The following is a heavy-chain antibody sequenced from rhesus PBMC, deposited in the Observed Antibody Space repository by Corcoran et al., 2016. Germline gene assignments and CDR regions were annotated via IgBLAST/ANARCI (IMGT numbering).Heavy chain of an antibody. CDR3: ARGVGAAAGIDY. J-gene: IGHJ4*01. D-gene: IGHD6-25*01. CDR2: IDGCSTST. Sequence: QVQLQASGPGVVKPSETLSLTCAASGGSISDSYRWSWIRRPPGKGLEWIGYIDGCSTSTNYNPSLTRRVTISKDPAKNQYSLKLSSMTAADPALYYCARGVGAAAGIDYWGQGVLVTVSS. CDR1: GGSISDSYR. V-gene: IGHV4S10*01.